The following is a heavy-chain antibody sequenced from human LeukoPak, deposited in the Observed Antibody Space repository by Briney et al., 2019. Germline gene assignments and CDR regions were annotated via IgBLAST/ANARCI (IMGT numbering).Heavy chain of an antibody. Sequence: SETLSLTCAVYGGSFSGYYWSWVRHPPGKGLEWIGEINHSGSTNYNPSLKSRVTISVDTSKNQFSLKLSSVTAADTAVYYCARTGDAFDIWGQGTMVTVSS. D-gene: IGHD3-9*01. J-gene: IGHJ3*02. CDR3: ARTGDAFDI. CDR1: GGSFSGYY. V-gene: IGHV4-34*01. CDR2: INHSGST.